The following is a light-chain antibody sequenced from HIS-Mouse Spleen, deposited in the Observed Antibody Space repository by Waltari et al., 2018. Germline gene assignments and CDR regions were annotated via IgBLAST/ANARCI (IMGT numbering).Light chain of an antibody. V-gene: IGLV3-21*03. CDR3: QVWDSSSDHVV. J-gene: IGLJ2*01. Sequence: SYVLTQPPSVPVAPGKTARITCGGNNIGSKSVHWYQQKPGQAPVPVVYGASDRPSGIPERFSGSNSGNTATLTISRVEAGDEADYYCQVWDSSSDHVVFGGGTKLTVL. CDR2: GAS. CDR1: NIGSKS.